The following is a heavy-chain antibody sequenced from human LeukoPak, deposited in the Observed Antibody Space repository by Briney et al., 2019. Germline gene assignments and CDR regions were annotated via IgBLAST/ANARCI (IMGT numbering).Heavy chain of an antibody. CDR2: IYYSGAT. D-gene: IGHD5-24*01. CDR1: GGSIDSGAYY. J-gene: IGHJ4*02. Sequence: SETLSLTCTVSGGSIDSGAYYWSWIRQHPGKGLEWIGYIYYSGATYYNPSLKSRVTISIDRSKNQFSLKLSSVTAADTAVYYCARDLGDGYLANDYWGQGTLVSVSS. V-gene: IGHV4-31*03. CDR3: ARDLGDGYLANDY.